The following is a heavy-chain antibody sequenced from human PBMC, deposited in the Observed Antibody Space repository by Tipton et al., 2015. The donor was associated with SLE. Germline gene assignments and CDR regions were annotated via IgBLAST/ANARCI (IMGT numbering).Heavy chain of an antibody. CDR2: IYTSGST. CDR3: ARAEMGYSSSWGGFDA. V-gene: IGHV4-4*07. J-gene: IGHJ5*02. CDR1: GGSISSYY. D-gene: IGHD6-13*01. Sequence: TLSLTCTVSGGSISSYYWSWIRQPAGKGLEWIGRIYTSGSTNYNPSLKSRFTVLVETSKNQFSLKLSSVTAADTAVYYCARAEMGYSSSWGGFDAWGQGTLVTVSS.